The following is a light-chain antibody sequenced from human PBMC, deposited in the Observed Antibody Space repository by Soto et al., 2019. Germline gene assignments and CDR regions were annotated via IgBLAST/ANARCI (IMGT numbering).Light chain of an antibody. CDR3: QQNYGTPGT. CDR2: GAN. CDR1: QSISRY. V-gene: IGKV1-39*01. J-gene: IGKJ1*01. Sequence: DIQLTQSPSSLSASVGDRITITCGSSQSISRYLNWYQQRPGTAPKVLIFGANSLQSGVPSRFSGSGSGTEFTLTISSLQPEDFATYYCQQNYGTPGTFGQGTKVDFK.